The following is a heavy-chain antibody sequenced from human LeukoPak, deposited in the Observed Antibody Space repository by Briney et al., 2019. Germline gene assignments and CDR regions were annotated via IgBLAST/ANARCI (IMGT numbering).Heavy chain of an antibody. V-gene: IGHV1-46*01. CDR1: GYTFPDYY. D-gene: IGHD6-6*01. J-gene: IGHJ4*02. CDR2: INPRGGST. Sequence: ASVQVSCKASGYTFPDYYMHWVRQAPGQALEWMGVINPRGGSTNYAQKFQGRVTMTRDTSTSTFYMVLSSLKSEDTAVYYCARAGGSRSPFDYWGQGTLVTVSS. CDR3: ARAGGSRSPFDY.